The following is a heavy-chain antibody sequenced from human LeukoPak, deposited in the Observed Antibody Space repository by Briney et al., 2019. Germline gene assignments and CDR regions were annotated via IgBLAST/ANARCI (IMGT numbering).Heavy chain of an antibody. J-gene: IGHJ4*02. D-gene: IGHD3-3*01. Sequence: PGGSLRLSCAASGFTFSNYWMHWVRQAPGKGLVWVSRISSDGITTGYADSVKGRYTISRDNAKSTLYLQMNSLRAEDTAVYYCARDFWRGYSYVDYWGQGTLVTVSS. V-gene: IGHV3-74*01. CDR1: GFTFSNYW. CDR2: ISSDGITT. CDR3: ARDFWRGYSYVDY.